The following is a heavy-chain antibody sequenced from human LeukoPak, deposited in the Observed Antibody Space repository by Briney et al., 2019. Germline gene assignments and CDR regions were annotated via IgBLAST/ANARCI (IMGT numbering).Heavy chain of an antibody. J-gene: IGHJ4*02. CDR3: ARAQFDY. CDR2: INSDVSST. V-gene: IGHV3-74*01. CDR1: AFTFSSYW. Sequence: GGSLRVSFAPPAFTFSSYWMHSVRQAPGKGLVWVSRINSDVSSTSYADSVKGRFTISRDNAKNTLYLQMNSLRAEDTAVYYCARAQFDYWGQGTLVTVCS.